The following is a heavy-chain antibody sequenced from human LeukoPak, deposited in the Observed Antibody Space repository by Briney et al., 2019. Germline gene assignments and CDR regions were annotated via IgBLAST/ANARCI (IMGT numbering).Heavy chain of an antibody. CDR1: GFTFSSYS. Sequence: GGSLRLSCAASGFTFSSYSMNWVRQAPGKGLEWVSSISSSSSYIYYADSVKGRFTISRDNAKNSLYLQMNSLRAEDTAVYYCATPVTTRYEGHXWGXGXLVT. J-gene: IGHJ4*01. V-gene: IGHV3-21*01. D-gene: IGHD1-1*01. CDR2: ISSSSSYI. CDR3: ATPVTTRYEGHX.